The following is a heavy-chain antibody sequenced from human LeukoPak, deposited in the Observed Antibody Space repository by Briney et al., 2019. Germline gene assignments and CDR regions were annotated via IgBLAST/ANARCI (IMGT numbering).Heavy chain of an antibody. V-gene: IGHV3-43*01. D-gene: IGHD1-26*01. CDR1: GFTFSSYD. Sequence: GGSLRLSWAASGFTFSSYDMTWVRQAPGKGLEWVSLISWDGGSTYYADSVKGRFTISRDNSKNSLYLQMNSLRTEDTALYYCAKDISTRVSGSSLDYWGQGTLVTVSS. J-gene: IGHJ4*02. CDR3: AKDISTRVSGSSLDY. CDR2: ISWDGGST.